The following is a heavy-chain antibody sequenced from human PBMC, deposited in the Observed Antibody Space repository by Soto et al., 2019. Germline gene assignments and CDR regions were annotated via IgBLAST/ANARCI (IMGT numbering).Heavy chain of an antibody. CDR2: ISYDGSNK. D-gene: IGHD3-3*01. CDR3: ARLLMKTLRFFEWIDM. CDR1: GFTFTSYG. Sequence: GRSLRLSFAASGFTFTSYGMDWVRQAPGKGLEWVGVISYDGSNKYYADSVKGRFTISTDNSKNTLYLQMNSLRAEDTAVYYWARLLMKTLRFFEWIDMWGQGT. V-gene: IGHV3-30*03. J-gene: IGHJ3*02.